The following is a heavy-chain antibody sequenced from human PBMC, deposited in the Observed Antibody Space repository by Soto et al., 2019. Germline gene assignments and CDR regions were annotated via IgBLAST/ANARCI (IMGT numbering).Heavy chain of an antibody. Sequence: QLVESGGGLAKPGGSLRLSCVGSGFTFGAYSMNWVRQSPEKGLEWVSSISSSSDLINYADSMKGRFTVYRDNAKNSLYLQMNSLRTEDTAVYYCVRGPLTNPFGLVFDYWGQGTLVTVSS. CDR1: GFTFGAYS. CDR3: VRGPLTNPFGLVFDY. CDR2: ISSSSDLI. D-gene: IGHD3-3*01. J-gene: IGHJ4*02. V-gene: IGHV3-21*01.